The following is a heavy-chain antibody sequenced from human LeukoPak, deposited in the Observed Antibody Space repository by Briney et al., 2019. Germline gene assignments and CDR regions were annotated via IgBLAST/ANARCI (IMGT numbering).Heavy chain of an antibody. Sequence: SETLSLTCAVYGGSFSGYYCAWIRQTPGKGLEWIGEINHSGSANYNPSLKSRVTISVDMSKNRFSLKLSSVTAADTAVYYCAREKWDIVVVPAAKSRARYYYMDVWGKGTTVTVSS. CDR1: GGSFSGYY. CDR3: AREKWDIVVVPAAKSRARYYYMDV. CDR2: INHSGSA. V-gene: IGHV4-34*01. D-gene: IGHD2-2*01. J-gene: IGHJ6*03.